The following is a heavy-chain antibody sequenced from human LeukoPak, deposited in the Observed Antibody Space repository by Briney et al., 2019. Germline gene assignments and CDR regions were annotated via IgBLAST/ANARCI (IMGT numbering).Heavy chain of an antibody. V-gene: IGHV4-61*02. CDR3: AKSGGYGLIDY. J-gene: IGHJ4*02. Sequence: SETLSLTCTVSGGSISSGSYYWSWIRQPAGKGLEWIGRIYTSGSTNYNPSLKSRVTISIGTSKNQFSLRLNSVTAADTAMYFCAKSGGYGLIDYWGQGTRVIVSS. CDR1: GGSISSGSYY. D-gene: IGHD1-26*01. CDR2: IYTSGST.